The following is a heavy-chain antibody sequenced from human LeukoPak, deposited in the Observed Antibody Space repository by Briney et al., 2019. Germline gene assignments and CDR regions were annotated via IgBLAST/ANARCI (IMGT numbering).Heavy chain of an antibody. CDR3: ARSPLWFGELLSAYYFDY. CDR1: GYTFTSYA. V-gene: IGHV1-3*03. CDR2: INAGNGNT. D-gene: IGHD3-10*01. J-gene: IGHJ4*02. Sequence: GASVNVSCKASGYTFTSYAMHWVRQARGQRLEWMGWINAGNGNTKYSQEFQGRVTITRDTSASTAYMALSSLRSEDMAVYYCARSPLWFGELLSAYYFDYWGRGTLVTVSS.